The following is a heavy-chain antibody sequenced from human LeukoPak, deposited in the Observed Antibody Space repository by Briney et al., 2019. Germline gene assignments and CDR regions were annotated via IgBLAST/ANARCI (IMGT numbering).Heavy chain of an antibody. CDR1: GGSISSYY. CDR2: IYYSGST. V-gene: IGHV4-59*01. CDR3: AGSIAAAGTRPFDY. D-gene: IGHD6-13*01. J-gene: IGHJ4*02. Sequence: PSETLSLTCTVSGGSISSYYWSWIQQPPGKGLEWIGYIYYSGSTNYNPSLKSRVTISVDTSKNQFSLKLSSVTAADTAVYYCAGSIAAAGTRPFDYWGQGTLVTVSS.